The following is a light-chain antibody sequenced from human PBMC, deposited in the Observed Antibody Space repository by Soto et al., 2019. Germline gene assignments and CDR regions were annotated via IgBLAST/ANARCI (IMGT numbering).Light chain of an antibody. J-gene: IGKJ1*01. Sequence: EIVLTQSPGTLSLSPGERATLSCRASQSVSSSYLAWYQQKPGQAPRLLIYGASSRATGIPDRFSGSGSGTDFPLTISRREPEDFAVYYCQQYGSSPRTFGQGTKVEIK. CDR2: GAS. CDR3: QQYGSSPRT. CDR1: QSVSSSY. V-gene: IGKV3-20*01.